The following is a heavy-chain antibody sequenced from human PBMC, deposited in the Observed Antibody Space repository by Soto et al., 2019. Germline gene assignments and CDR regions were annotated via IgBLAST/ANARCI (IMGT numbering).Heavy chain of an antibody. CDR1: GFTFSSYG. Sequence: PGGSLRLSCAASGFTFSSYGIHWVRQAPGKGLEWVALISYDGTDKYYADSVKGRFTISRDNSKNTLYLQMSSLGPEDTAVYYCXKERYAQLWLEDYGMDVWGQGTTVTVSS. CDR3: XKERYAQLWLEDYGMDV. V-gene: IGHV3-30*18. D-gene: IGHD5-18*01. J-gene: IGHJ6*02. CDR2: ISYDGTDK.